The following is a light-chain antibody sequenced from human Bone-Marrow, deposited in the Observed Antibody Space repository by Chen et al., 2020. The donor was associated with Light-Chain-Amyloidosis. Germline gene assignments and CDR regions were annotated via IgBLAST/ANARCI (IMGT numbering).Light chain of an antibody. J-gene: IGKJ4*01. CDR2: GVS. CDR3: QQYSTSPLT. Sequence: EIVLTQSPGTLSLSPGDRATLSCRTSQSISRTYLAWYQQKPGQAPRLLIYGVSSRATGIADRFSGSGSGTDFTLTMSRLEPEDFAVYYCQQYSTSPLTFGGGTKVEIK. CDR1: QSISRTY. V-gene: IGKV3-20*01.